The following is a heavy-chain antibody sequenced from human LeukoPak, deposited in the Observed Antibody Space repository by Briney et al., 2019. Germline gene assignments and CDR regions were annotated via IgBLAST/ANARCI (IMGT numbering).Heavy chain of an antibody. Sequence: GGSLRLSCAASGFTFSSYWMSWVRQAPGKGLEWVANIKQDGSEKYYVDSVKGRFTISRDNAKNSLYLQMNSLRAEDTAVYYCAREDIVVEVAANHDAFDIWGQGTMVTVSS. CDR1: GFTFSSYW. CDR2: IKQDGSEK. D-gene: IGHD2-15*01. CDR3: AREDIVVEVAANHDAFDI. V-gene: IGHV3-7*01. J-gene: IGHJ3*02.